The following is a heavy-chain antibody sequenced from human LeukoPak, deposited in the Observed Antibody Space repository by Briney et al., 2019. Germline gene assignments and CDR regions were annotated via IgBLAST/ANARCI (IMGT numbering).Heavy chain of an antibody. CDR2: ISFDELNK. J-gene: IGHJ4*02. Sequence: GGSLRLSCAASGFFFSSYAMHWVRQAPGKGLEWVAVISFDELNKYSTDSVKGRFTISRDNSKNTLYLQMNSLTVEDTAVYYCARGPDVSYFDYWGQGTLVTVSS. D-gene: IGHD3-10*02. CDR1: GFFFSSYA. V-gene: IGHV3-30-3*01. CDR3: ARGPDVSYFDY.